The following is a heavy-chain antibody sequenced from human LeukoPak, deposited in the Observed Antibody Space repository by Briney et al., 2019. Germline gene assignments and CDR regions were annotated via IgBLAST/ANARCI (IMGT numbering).Heavy chain of an antibody. V-gene: IGHV4-59*01. CDR1: GGSISSYY. D-gene: IGHD6-13*01. Sequence: PPQTLSLTCTVSGGSISSYYWSWIRQPPGKGLEWIGYIYYSGSTNYNPSLKSRVTISVDTSKNQFSLKLSSVTAADTAVYYCARVSGIAAASSWSGLDVWGKGTTVTVSS. CDR3: ARVSGIAAASSWSGLDV. J-gene: IGHJ6*04. CDR2: IYYSGST.